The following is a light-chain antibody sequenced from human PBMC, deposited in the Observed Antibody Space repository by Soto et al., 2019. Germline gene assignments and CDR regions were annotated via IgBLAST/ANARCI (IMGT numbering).Light chain of an antibody. CDR2: SDN. J-gene: IGLJ2*01. CDR1: SSNIGTNT. CDR3: AAWDVSLVV. Sequence: QAVVTQPPSASGTPGQRVTISCSGSSSNIGTNTVIWYQQLPGAAPKLLIYSDNQRPSGVPDRFSGSKSGTSASLAIGGLQSEDEADYFCAAWDVSLVVFGGGTQLTVL. V-gene: IGLV1-44*01.